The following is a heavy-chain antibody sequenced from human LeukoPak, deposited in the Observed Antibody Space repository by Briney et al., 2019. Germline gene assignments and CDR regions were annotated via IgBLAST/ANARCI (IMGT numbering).Heavy chain of an antibody. CDR3: ATEGLGYCTNGVCYNGY. Sequence: PSETLSLTCAVYGGSFSGYYWSWIRQPPGKGLEWIGEINHSGSTNYNPSRKSRVTISVDTSKNQFSLKLSSVTAADTAVYYCATEGLGYCTNGVCYNGYWGQGTLVTVSS. D-gene: IGHD2-8*01. V-gene: IGHV4-34*01. J-gene: IGHJ4*02. CDR2: INHSGST. CDR1: GGSFSGYY.